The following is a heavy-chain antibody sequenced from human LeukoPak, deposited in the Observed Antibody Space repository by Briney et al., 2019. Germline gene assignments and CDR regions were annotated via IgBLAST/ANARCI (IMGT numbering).Heavy chain of an antibody. CDR2: INWDGTST. CDR1: GFNFDDST. CDR3: ARQLPTTDYYYFMDV. D-gene: IGHD1-1*01. J-gene: IGHJ6*03. V-gene: IGHV3-43*01. Sequence: GGSLRLSCAASGFNFDDSTMHWVRQPPGKGLEWVSLINWDGTSTYYLDSVKGRFTISRDNSKNSLFLQMNSLRTEDTALYYCARQLPTTDYYYFMDVWGKGTTVTVSS.